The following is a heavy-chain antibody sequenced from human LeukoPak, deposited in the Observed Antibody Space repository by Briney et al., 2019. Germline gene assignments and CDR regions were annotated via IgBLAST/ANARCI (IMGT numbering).Heavy chain of an antibody. CDR3: ARERGDCSSTSCYRSFRTWELVY. CDR2: ISAYNGNT. CDR1: GYTFTSYG. V-gene: IGHV1-18*01. D-gene: IGHD2-2*01. J-gene: IGHJ4*02. Sequence: ASVKVSCKASGYTFTSYGISWVRQAPGQGLEWMGWISAYNGNTNYAQKLQGRVTMTTDTSTSTAYMELRSLRSDDTAVYYCARERGDCSSTSCYRSFRTWELVYWGQGTLVTVSS.